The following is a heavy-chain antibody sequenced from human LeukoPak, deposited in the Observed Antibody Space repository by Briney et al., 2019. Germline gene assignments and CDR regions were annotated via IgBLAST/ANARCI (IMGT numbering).Heavy chain of an antibody. CDR2: ISYDGSNK. CDR3: ARDDSFSNAFDI. J-gene: IGHJ3*02. CDR1: GFTFSSYA. Sequence: GGSLRLSCAASGFTFSSYAMPWVRQAPGKGLEWVAVISYDGSNKYYADSVKGRFTISRDNSKNTLYLQMNSLRAEDTAVYYCARDDSFSNAFDIWGQGTMVTVSS. V-gene: IGHV3-30-3*01. D-gene: IGHD2-21*01.